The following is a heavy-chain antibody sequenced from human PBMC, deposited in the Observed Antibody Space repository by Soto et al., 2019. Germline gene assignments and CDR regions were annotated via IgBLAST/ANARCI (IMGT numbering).Heavy chain of an antibody. CDR1: GYTFTSYG. CDR2: INAYNGNK. J-gene: IGHJ4*02. D-gene: IGHD6-13*01. Sequence: QVQLVQSGAEVKKPGASVKVSCKASGYTFTSYGISWVRQAPGQGLEWMGWINAYNGNKKYAQKLQGRVTMTTDTSTSTACMELRSLRSDDTAVYYCARDLGQQLFDYWGQGTLVTVSS. CDR3: ARDLGQQLFDY. V-gene: IGHV1-18*01.